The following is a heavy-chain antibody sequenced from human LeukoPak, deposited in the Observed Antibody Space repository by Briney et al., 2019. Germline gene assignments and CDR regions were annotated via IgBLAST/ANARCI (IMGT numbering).Heavy chain of an antibody. D-gene: IGHD2-15*01. CDR2: INHSGST. V-gene: IGHV4-39*01. CDR3: ARHPTLFGYCSGGSCYRFQFDY. Sequence: SETLSLTCTVSGGSISSSSYYWGWIRQPPGKGLEWIGEINHSGSTNYNPSLKSRVTISVDTSKNQFSLKLSSVTAADTAVYYCARHPTLFGYCSGGSCYRFQFDYWGQGTLVTVSS. CDR1: GGSISSSSYY. J-gene: IGHJ4*02.